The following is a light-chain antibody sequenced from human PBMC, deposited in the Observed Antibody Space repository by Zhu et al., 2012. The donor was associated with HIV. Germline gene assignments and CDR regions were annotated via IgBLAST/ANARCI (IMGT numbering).Light chain of an antibody. CDR3: HQYLSSPET. CDR1: QSISSTY. V-gene: IGKV3-20*01. Sequence: EIVMTQSPATLSVSPGERATLSCRASQSISSTYLAWYQQRPGQAPRLLIYGASSRATGIPDRFSGSGSGTDFILTISRVEPEDFAVYYCHQYLSSPETFGQGTKVEIK. CDR2: GAS. J-gene: IGKJ1*01.